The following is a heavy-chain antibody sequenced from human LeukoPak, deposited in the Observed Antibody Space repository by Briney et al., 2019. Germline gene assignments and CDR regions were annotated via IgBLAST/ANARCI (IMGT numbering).Heavy chain of an antibody. V-gene: IGHV1-2*02. Sequence: ASVKVSCKASGYTFTGYYMHWVRQAPGQGLEWMGWINPNSGGTNYAQKFQGRVTMTRDTSISTAYMELSRLRSDDTAVYYCARGRGEYSGYDSFDYWGQGTLVTVSS. CDR3: ARGRGEYSGYDSFDY. J-gene: IGHJ4*02. D-gene: IGHD5-12*01. CDR1: GYTFTGYY. CDR2: INPNSGGT.